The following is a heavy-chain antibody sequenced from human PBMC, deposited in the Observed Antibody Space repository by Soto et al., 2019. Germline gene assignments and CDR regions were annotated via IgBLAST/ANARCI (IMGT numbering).Heavy chain of an antibody. CDR1: GGSVTSGPYY. V-gene: IGHV4-61*01. CDR3: ARDVSGPSDY. Sequence: QVQLQESGPGLVKPSETLSLTCTVSGGSVTSGPYYWSWIRQAPGKGLEWIGCIYYNGRTSYNPSLKSRVTISVDTSKNQFSLKLNSVTPADTAIYFFARDVSGPSDYWGQGTQVTVSS. D-gene: IGHD2-15*01. CDR2: IYYNGRT. J-gene: IGHJ4*02.